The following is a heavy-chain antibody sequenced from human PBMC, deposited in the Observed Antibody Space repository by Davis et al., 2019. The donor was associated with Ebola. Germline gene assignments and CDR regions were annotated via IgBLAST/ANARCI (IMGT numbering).Heavy chain of an antibody. V-gene: IGHV3-33*01. D-gene: IGHD3-10*01. CDR3: ARDGRPYGSAEYGMDV. CDR1: GFTFSSYG. Sequence: PGGSLRLSCAASGFTFSSYGMHWVRQAPGKGLEWVAVIWYDGSNKYYADSVKGRFTISRDNSKNTLYLQMNSLRAEDTAVYYCARDGRPYGSAEYGMDVWGQGTTVTVSS. J-gene: IGHJ6*02. CDR2: IWYDGSNK.